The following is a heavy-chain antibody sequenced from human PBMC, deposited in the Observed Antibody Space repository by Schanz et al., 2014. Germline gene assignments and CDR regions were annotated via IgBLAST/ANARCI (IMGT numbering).Heavy chain of an antibody. D-gene: IGHD3-16*01. J-gene: IGHJ3*02. V-gene: IGHV3-21*02. CDR1: GFTFSSYS. CDR3: ARSYHDDDDYTRALDM. Sequence: EVRLVESGGGLVKPGGSLRLSCAASGFTFSSYSMSWVRQAPGKGLGWVSFISSNSDYIYYSESVKGRFTISRDNAKNSLYLQMNSLRAEDTAVYYCARSYHDDDDYTRALDMWGQGTMVTVSS. CDR2: ISSNSDYI.